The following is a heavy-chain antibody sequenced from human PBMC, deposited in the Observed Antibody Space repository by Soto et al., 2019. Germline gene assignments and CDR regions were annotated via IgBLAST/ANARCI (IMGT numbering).Heavy chain of an antibody. J-gene: IGHJ5*02. Sequence: EVQLVESGGGLVKPGGSLRLSCAASGFTFSTYSMNWVRQAPGKGLEWVSSISSSSDYIYYADSVKGRFTISRDNATNSLYLQMNSLSDEDTAVYYCASGGTTGTTATNWFDPWGQGTLVTVSS. CDR3: ASGGTTGTTATNWFDP. D-gene: IGHD1-1*01. CDR1: GFTFSTYS. CDR2: ISSSSDYI. V-gene: IGHV3-21*01.